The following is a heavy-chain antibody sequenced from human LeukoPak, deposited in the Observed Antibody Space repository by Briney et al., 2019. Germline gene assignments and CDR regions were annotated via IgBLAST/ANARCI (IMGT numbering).Heavy chain of an antibody. D-gene: IGHD5-18*01. CDR3: AKRGTAMATIDY. Sequence: GGSLRLSCSASGFTFSRYGMHWVRQAPGKGLEWVAFIRSDGGDKFYADSVKGRFTISRDNSKNTLYLQMNSLRTEDTAVYYCAKRGTAMATIDYWGQGTLVTVSS. CDR1: GFTFSRYG. V-gene: IGHV3-30*02. CDR2: IRSDGGDK. J-gene: IGHJ4*02.